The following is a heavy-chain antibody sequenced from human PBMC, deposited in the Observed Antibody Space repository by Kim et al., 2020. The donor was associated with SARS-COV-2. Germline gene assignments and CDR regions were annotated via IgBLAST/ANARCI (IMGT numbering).Heavy chain of an antibody. D-gene: IGHD3-22*01. V-gene: IGHV3-33*01. CDR3: ARDESGSYYGMDV. CDR2: IWYDGSNK. J-gene: IGHJ6*02. Sequence: GGSLRLSCAASGFTFSSYGMHWVRQAPGKGLEWVAVIWYDGSNKYYADSVKGRFTISRDNSKNTLYLQMNSLRAEDTAVYYCARDESGSYYGMDVWGQGTTVTVSS. CDR1: GFTFSSYG.